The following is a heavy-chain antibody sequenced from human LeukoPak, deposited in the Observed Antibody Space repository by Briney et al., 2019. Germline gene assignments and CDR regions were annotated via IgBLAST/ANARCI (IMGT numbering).Heavy chain of an antibody. CDR2: IIPIFGTA. Sequence: ASVKVSCKASGGTFSSYAISWVRQAPGQGLEWMGGIIPIFGTANYAQKFQGRVTITTDESTSTAYMELSSLRSEDTAVYYCARAGTFSSSPRTYYFDYWGQGTLVTVSS. CDR3: ARAGTFSSSPRTYYFDY. D-gene: IGHD6-6*01. CDR1: GGTFSSYA. V-gene: IGHV1-69*05. J-gene: IGHJ4*02.